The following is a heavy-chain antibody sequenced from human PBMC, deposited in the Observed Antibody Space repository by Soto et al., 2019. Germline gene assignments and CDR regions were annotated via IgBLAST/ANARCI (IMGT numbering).Heavy chain of an antibody. CDR1: GYSFTSYW. CDR3: ARHGSGSYPEDYYYGMDV. CDR2: IDPSDSYI. D-gene: IGHD3-10*01. Sequence: GESLKISCKGSGYSFTSYWISWVRQMPGKGLEWMGRIDPSDSYINYSPSFQGHVTISADKSISTAYLQWSSLKASDTAMYYCARHGSGSYPEDYYYGMDVWGQGTTVTVSS. V-gene: IGHV5-10-1*01. J-gene: IGHJ6*02.